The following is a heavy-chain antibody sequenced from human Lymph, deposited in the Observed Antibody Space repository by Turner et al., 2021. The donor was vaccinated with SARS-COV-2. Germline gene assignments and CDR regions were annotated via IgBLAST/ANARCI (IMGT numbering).Heavy chain of an antibody. D-gene: IGHD4-17*01. V-gene: IGHV3-21*01. CDR2: ISSSSSYI. Sequence: EVQLVESGGGLVKPGGSLRLSGAASGFTFSTYSMNWVRQAPGKGLEWFSSISSSSSYIYYADSVKGRFTISRDDAKNSLYLQMNSLRAEDTAVYYCARDIPTTADYFDYWGQGTLVTVSS. J-gene: IGHJ4*02. CDR3: ARDIPTTADYFDY. CDR1: GFTFSTYS.